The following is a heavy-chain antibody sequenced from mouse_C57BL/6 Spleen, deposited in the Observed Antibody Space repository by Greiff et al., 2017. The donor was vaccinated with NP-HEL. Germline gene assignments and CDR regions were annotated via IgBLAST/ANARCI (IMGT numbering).Heavy chain of an antibody. Sequence: EVKLMESGEGLVKPGGSLKLSCAASGFTFSSYAMSWVRQTPEKRLEWVAYISSGGDYIYYADTVKGRFTISRDNARNTLYLQMSSLKSEDTAMYYCTRAHYSNYFDYWGQGTTLTVSS. CDR3: TRAHYSNYFDY. CDR2: ISSGGDYI. V-gene: IGHV5-9-1*02. J-gene: IGHJ2*01. D-gene: IGHD2-5*01. CDR1: GFTFSSYA.